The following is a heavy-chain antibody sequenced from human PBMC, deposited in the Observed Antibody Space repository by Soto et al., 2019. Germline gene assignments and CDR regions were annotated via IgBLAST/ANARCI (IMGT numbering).Heavy chain of an antibody. CDR2: IFYGGST. V-gene: IGHV4-61*01. J-gene: IGHJ6*02. D-gene: IGHD2-21*02. CDR1: GGSVSSGSHY. CDR3: ARDFCGGDCSDDYYYSAMDV. Sequence: PSETLSLTCTVSGGSVSSGSHYWSWIRQPPGKGLEWIGQIFYGGSTNYNPSLKSRVTISVDTSKNQFSLELSSVTAADTAVYFCARDFCGGDCSDDYYYSAMDVWGQGTTVTVSS.